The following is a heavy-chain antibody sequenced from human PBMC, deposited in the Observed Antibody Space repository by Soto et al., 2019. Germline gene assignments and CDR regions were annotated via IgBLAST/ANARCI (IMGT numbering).Heavy chain of an antibody. CDR2: INGGSGNT. CDR3: ARTRGGHSGYDLVDY. CDR1: GYTFTSHV. J-gene: IGHJ4*02. Sequence: GASVKVSCKASGYTFTSHVMHWVRQAPGQRLEWMGWINGGSGNTKYAQRFQGRVTMSRNTSVTTAYMELSSLRSEDTAVYYCARTRGGHSGYDLVDYWGQGTLVTVSS. V-gene: IGHV1-3*01. D-gene: IGHD5-12*01.